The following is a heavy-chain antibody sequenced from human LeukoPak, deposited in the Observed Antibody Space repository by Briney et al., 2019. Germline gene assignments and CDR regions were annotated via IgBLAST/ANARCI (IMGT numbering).Heavy chain of an antibody. Sequence: GGSLRLSCAASGFTFSSYSMNWVRQAPGKGLEWVSSISSSSSYIYYADSVKGRFTISRDNTKNSLYLQMNSLRAEDTAVYYCARNVDTAMVIWGNWFDPWGQGTLVTVSS. CDR3: ARNVDTAMVIWGNWFDP. CDR1: GFTFSSYS. V-gene: IGHV3-21*01. CDR2: ISSSSSYI. J-gene: IGHJ5*02. D-gene: IGHD5-18*01.